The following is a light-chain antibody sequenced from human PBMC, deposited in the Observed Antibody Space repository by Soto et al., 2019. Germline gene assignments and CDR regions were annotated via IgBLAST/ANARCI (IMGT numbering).Light chain of an antibody. CDR3: QQTYSPPLT. V-gene: IGKV1-39*01. J-gene: IGKJ3*01. CDR1: QRVSDF. CDR2: DVS. Sequence: LQITQSRSSPSASVGGRVTLTWRASQRVSDFLNWYQQKPGEAPKLLIFDVSVLESGVPSRFSASGSETDFTLSITSLQPEDFATYYCQQTYSPPLTFGPGTKVDI.